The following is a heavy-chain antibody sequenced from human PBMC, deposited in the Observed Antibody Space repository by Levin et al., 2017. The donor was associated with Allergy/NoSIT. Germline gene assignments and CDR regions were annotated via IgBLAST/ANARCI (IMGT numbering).Heavy chain of an antibody. V-gene: IGHV3-20*04. CDR1: GFTFDDYG. Sequence: TGGSLRLSCAASGFTFDDYGMSWVRQAPGKGLEWVSGINWNGGSTGYADSVKGRFTISRDNAKNSLYLQMNSLRAEDTALYYCARVRGDYAYYYYYMDVWGKGTTVTVSS. CDR3: ARVRGDYAYYYYYMDV. J-gene: IGHJ6*03. CDR2: INWNGGST. D-gene: IGHD4-17*01.